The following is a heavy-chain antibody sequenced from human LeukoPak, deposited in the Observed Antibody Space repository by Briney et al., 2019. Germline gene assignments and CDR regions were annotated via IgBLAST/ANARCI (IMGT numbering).Heavy chain of an antibody. J-gene: IGHJ4*02. Sequence: GGSLRLSCAASGFTVSSNYMSWVRQAPGKGLEWISVIYSGGSTYYPDSVTSRFTISTDNSKNTLYLQMTSLRAGDTAVYYCARLHFYDSSGYYYSLVDYWGQGTLVTVSS. D-gene: IGHD3-22*01. CDR2: IYSGGST. V-gene: IGHV3-66*02. CDR1: GFTVSSNY. CDR3: ARLHFYDSSGYYYSLVDY.